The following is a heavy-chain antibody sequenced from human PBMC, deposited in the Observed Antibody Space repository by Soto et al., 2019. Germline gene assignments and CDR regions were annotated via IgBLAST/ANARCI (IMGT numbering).Heavy chain of an antibody. J-gene: IGHJ5*02. CDR3: ARARFYYGSGRWFDP. D-gene: IGHD3-10*01. V-gene: IGHV4-34*01. CDR1: GGSFSGYY. Sequence: QVQLQQWGAGLLKPSETLSLTCAVYGGSFSGYYWSWIRQPPGKGLEWIGEINHSGSTNYNPSLKSRVTISVDTSKNQFSLKLGSVTAAETAVYYCARARFYYGSGRWFDPWGQGTLGTVSS. CDR2: INHSGST.